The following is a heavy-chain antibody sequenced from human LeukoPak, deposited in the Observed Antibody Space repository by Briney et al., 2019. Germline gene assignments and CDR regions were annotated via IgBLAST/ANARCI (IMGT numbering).Heavy chain of an antibody. V-gene: IGHV1-69*13. Sequence: GASVKVSCKASGGTFSSYAISWVRQAPGQGLEWMGGIIPIFGTANYAQKFQGRVTITADESTSTAYMELSSLRSEDTAVYYCARVPGFYDSSGYYRLRYFDYWGQGTLVTVSS. CDR3: ARVPGFYDSSGYYRLRYFDY. D-gene: IGHD3-22*01. CDR2: IIPIFGTA. CDR1: GGTFSSYA. J-gene: IGHJ4*02.